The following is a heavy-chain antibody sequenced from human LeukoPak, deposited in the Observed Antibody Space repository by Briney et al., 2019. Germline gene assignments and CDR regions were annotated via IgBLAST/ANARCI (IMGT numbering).Heavy chain of an antibody. CDR3: ARHYGP. D-gene: IGHD3-10*01. CDR1: GDSISSGAY. CDR2: IYYTGST. Sequence: SETLSLTCSVSGDSISSGAYWGWIRQPPGKGLEWIGSIYYTGSTYYNPSLRSRVTISVDTSKNQFSLKLNSVTAADTAVYYCARHYGPWGQGTLVTVSS. V-gene: IGHV4-39*01. J-gene: IGHJ5*02.